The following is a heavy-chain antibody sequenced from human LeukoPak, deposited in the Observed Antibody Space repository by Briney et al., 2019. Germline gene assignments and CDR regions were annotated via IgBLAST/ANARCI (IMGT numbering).Heavy chain of an antibody. Sequence: GASVKVSCKASGGTFSSYAISWVRQAPGQGLEWMGRIIPILGIANYAQKFQGRVTITADKSTSTAYMELSSLRSEDTAVYYCAIPPFMVWGVIIPWGQGILVTVSS. CDR2: IIPILGIA. D-gene: IGHD3-10*01. J-gene: IGHJ5*02. V-gene: IGHV1-69*04. CDR3: AIPPFMVWGVIIP. CDR1: GGTFSSYA.